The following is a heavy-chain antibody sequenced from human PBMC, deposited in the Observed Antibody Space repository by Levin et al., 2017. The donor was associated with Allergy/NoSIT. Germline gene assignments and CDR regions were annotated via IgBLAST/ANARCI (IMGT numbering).Heavy chain of an antibody. CDR2: INPGGGAP. J-gene: IGHJ4*02. CDR3: AKNYYFDS. CDR1: GFTFTTYA. Sequence: GGSLRLSCAPSGFTFTTYAMSWVRQAPGKGLEWVSSINPGGGAPFYADSVKGRFTISRDNSRNTLFLQMNSLTAEDTALYYCAKNYYFDSWGQGTLVTVSS. V-gene: IGHV3-23*01.